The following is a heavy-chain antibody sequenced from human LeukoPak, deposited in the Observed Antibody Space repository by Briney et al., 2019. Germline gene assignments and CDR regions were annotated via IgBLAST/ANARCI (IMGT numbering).Heavy chain of an antibody. Sequence: ASVKVSCKASGYTFTIYDINWVRQAPGQGLEWMGWMNPNSGNTGYAQKLQGRVTMTRNTAISTAYMELSSLRSEDTTMYYCARGHVRSSSWFDPWGQGTLVTVSS. D-gene: IGHD6-13*01. J-gene: IGHJ5*02. CDR3: ARGHVRSSSWFDP. CDR2: MNPNSGNT. V-gene: IGHV1-8*01. CDR1: GYTFTIYD.